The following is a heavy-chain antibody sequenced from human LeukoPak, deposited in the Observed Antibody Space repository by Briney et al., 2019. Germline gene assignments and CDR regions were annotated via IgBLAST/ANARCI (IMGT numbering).Heavy chain of an antibody. CDR3: AKDPEKYGTYVHYFDY. Sequence: GGSLRLSCAPSGFTFSSYAMSWVRQAPGKGLEWVSAISGSGGSTYYADSVKGRFTISRDNSKDTMYLQMNSPIAEDPAVTFCAKDPEKYGTYVHYFDYWGQGNLVTVSS. J-gene: IGHJ4*02. CDR1: GFTFSSYA. CDR2: ISGSGGST. D-gene: IGHD4-17*01. V-gene: IGHV3-23*01.